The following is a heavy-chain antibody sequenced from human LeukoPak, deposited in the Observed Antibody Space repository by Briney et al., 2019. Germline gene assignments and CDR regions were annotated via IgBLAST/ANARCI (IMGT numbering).Heavy chain of an antibody. V-gene: IGHV1-2*04. CDR3: ARGGYSYGYEFDY. D-gene: IGHD5-18*01. CDR1: GYTFTGYY. J-gene: IGHJ4*02. CDR2: INPNSGGT. Sequence: ASVKVSCKASGYTFTGYYTHWVRQAPGQGLEWMGWINPNSGGTNYAQKFQGWVTMTRDTSISTAYMELSRLRSDDTAVYYCARGGYSYGYEFDYWGQGTLVTVSS.